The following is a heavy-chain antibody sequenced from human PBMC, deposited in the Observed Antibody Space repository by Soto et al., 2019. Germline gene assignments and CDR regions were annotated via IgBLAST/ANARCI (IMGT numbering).Heavy chain of an antibody. CDR1: GAPFCGHW. J-gene: IGHJ4*02. Sequence: EVQLVESGGGLVEPGGSLRLTCAVSGAPFCGHWMSWVRQAPGKGLEWVARIKSKKDGGTIEYAAPVKGRLTISRDDARNTLYLQMNSLKTEDTAIYYCTAETYCGGGSCPEYWGQGTLVTVSS. CDR2: IKSKKDGGTI. CDR3: TAETYCGGGSCPEY. V-gene: IGHV3-15*01. D-gene: IGHD2-15*01.